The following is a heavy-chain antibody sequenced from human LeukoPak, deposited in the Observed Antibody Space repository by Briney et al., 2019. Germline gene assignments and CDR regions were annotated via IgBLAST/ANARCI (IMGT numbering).Heavy chain of an antibody. D-gene: IGHD6-6*01. CDR1: GGSISSYY. CDR2: IYTSGST. V-gene: IGHV4-4*07. J-gene: IGHJ5*02. Sequence: KPSETLSLTCTVSGGSISSYYWSWIRQPAGKGLEWIGRIYTSGSTNYNPSLKSRVTMSVDTSKNQFSLKLSSVTAPDTAVYYFARDRGGSSSSPLWFDPWGQGTLVTVSS. CDR3: ARDRGGSSSSPLWFDP.